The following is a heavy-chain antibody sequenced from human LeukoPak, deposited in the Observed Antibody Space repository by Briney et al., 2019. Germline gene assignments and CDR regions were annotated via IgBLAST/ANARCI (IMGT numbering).Heavy chain of an antibody. D-gene: IGHD2-2*01. V-gene: IGHV1-2*02. J-gene: IGHJ6*02. CDR2: INPNSGGT. CDR1: GYTFNGYY. CDR3: ARDHCTSSGCYEYYYYGVDV. Sequence: ASVKVSCKASGYTFNGYYIHWVRKAPGQGLEGMGWINPNSGGTNSAQKFQGRVTMTRDTSVSTAYMELSRLRSDDTAVYYCARDHCTSSGCYEYYYYGVDVWGQGTTVTVSS.